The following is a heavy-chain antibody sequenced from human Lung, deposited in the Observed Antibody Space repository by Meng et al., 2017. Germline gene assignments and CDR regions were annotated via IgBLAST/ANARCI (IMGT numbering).Heavy chain of an antibody. D-gene: IGHD4-17*01. Sequence: QVHLQQWSARLLTPSGTLSLTCAGYNGPLGGYYWSWIRQSPGKGLEWIGEINRGGSTSYNPSLKRRVTMSVDTSKNHFFLKLNSVTAADTAMYHCARVGSVALTTVSPFDYWGPGMLVTVSS. J-gene: IGHJ4*02. CDR2: INRGGST. V-gene: IGHV4-34*01. CDR1: NGPLGGYY. CDR3: ARVGSVALTTVSPFDY.